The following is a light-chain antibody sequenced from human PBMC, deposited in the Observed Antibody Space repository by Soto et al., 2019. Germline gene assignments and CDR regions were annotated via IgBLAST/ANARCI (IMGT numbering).Light chain of an antibody. CDR2: EVS. V-gene: IGLV2-14*01. CDR3: SSYTTSRDVV. Sequence: QSALTQPASVSGSPGQSITISCTGTSSDVGAYNYVSWFQQHAGKAPKLMIYEVSNRPSGVSNRFSGSKSGSTASLTISGLQADDEADYYCSSYTTSRDVVFGGGTKLTVL. J-gene: IGLJ2*01. CDR1: SSDVGAYNY.